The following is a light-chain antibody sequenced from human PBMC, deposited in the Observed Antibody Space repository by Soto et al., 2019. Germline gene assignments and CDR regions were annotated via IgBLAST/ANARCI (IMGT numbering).Light chain of an antibody. CDR1: SSDVGGYNY. CDR3: QSYDSSLSGYV. Sequence: QSVLTQPRSASGSPGQSITISCTGSSSDVGGYNYVSWHQQHPAKAPKLIIFDVSKRPSGVPNRFSGSKSGHTASLTISGLRAEDEADYYCQSYDSSLSGYVFGTGTKVTVL. CDR2: DVS. V-gene: IGLV2-11*01. J-gene: IGLJ1*01.